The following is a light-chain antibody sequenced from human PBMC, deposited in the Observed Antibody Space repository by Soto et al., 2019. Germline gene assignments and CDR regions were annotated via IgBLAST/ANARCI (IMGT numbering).Light chain of an antibody. CDR2: EVV. J-gene: IGLJ1*01. CDR3: KSYAGSNTYV. CDR1: TSNIGSNS. Sequence: QSVLTQPPSASGTPGQTVTISCSGGTSNIGSNSVYWYQHHPGKAPRLIIYEVVQRPSGVPDRFSGSKSGNTASLTVSGLQAADEADYFCKSYAGSNTYVFGSGTKLTVL. V-gene: IGLV2-8*01.